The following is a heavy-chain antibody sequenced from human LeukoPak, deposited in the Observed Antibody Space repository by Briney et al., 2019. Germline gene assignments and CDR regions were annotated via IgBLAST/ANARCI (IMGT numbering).Heavy chain of an antibody. V-gene: IGHV1-18*01. CDR1: GYTFTSYG. CDR3: ARSPYTDPLFGEFLETLRYYYYYYYMDV. D-gene: IGHD3-10*02. CDR2: ISAYNGNT. Sequence: GASVKVSCKASGYTFTSYGISWVRQAPGQGLEWMGWISAYNGNTNYAQKLQGRVTMTTDTSTSTAYMELRSLRSDDTAVYYCARSPYTDPLFGEFLETLRYYYYYYYMDVWGKGTTVTVSS. J-gene: IGHJ6*03.